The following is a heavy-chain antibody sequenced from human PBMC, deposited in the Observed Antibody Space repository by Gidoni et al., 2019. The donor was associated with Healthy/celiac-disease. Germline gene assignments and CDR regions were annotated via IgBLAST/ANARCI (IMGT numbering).Heavy chain of an antibody. Sequence: QVQLQESGPGLVQPSDTLSLTCTVSGGSISSYYWSWIRQPAGKGLEWIGRIYTSGSTNYNPSLKSRVTMSVDTSKNQFSLKLSSVTAADTAVYYCAREEYYYGSGSYRWFDPWGQGTLVTVSS. CDR3: AREEYYYGSGSYRWFDP. D-gene: IGHD3-10*01. V-gene: IGHV4-4*07. CDR2: IYTSGST. CDR1: GGSISSYY. J-gene: IGHJ5*02.